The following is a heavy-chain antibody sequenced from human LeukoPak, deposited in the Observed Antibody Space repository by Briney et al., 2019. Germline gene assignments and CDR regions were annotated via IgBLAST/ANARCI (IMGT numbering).Heavy chain of an antibody. CDR3: AKDPTTFYYDKSDP. V-gene: IGHV3-23*01. D-gene: IGHD3-22*01. J-gene: IGHJ5*02. CDR2: FSGSGGST. Sequence: GGSLRLSCAASGFTFSSYAMSWVRQAPGKGLEWVSSFSGSGGSTYYADSVKGRFTISRDKSKNTLYLQMTSLRAEDTAVYYCAKDPTTFYYDKSDPWGQGTLVTVSS. CDR1: GFTFSSYA.